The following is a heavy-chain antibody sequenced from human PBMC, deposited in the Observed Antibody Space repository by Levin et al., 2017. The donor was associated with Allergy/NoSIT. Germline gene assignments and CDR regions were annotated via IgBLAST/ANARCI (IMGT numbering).Heavy chain of an antibody. D-gene: IGHD1-26*01. Sequence: GESLKISCKTSGYSFSDYWIGWVRQMPGKGLEWMGIIYPGDSDTRYSPSFQGQVTISVDKSTNTASLQWSSLKASDTAMYYCARHFTMGATSNSFYYHMDVWGQGTTVTVSS. CDR1: GYSFSDYW. CDR3: ARHFTMGATSNSFYYHMDV. J-gene: IGHJ6*02. V-gene: IGHV5-51*01. CDR2: IYPGDSDT.